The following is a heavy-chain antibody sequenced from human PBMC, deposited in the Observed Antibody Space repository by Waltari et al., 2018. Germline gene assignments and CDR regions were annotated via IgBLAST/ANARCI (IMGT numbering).Heavy chain of an antibody. Sequence: QLQLQQSGPRVVKPSETLSPTCPVSGDSISSSYYYWEWNRQPPGKGLEWLGSVYYGGPTYYNPFLKSRGTLSVDTPKNKFSLRLNYVTAADTAVYYCARRRESRKVGFLIDYWGPGTLVTVSS. D-gene: IGHD1-26*01. CDR1: GDSISSSYYY. CDR3: ARRRESRKVGFLIDY. J-gene: IGHJ4*02. CDR2: VYYGGPT. V-gene: IGHV4-39*01.